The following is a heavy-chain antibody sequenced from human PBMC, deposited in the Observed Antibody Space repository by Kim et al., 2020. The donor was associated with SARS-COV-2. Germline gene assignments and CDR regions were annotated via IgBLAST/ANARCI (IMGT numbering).Heavy chain of an antibody. V-gene: IGHV4-39*01. Sequence: SETLSLTCTVSGGSISSSSYYWGWIRQPPGKGLEWIGSIYYSGSTYYNPSLKSRVTISVDTSKNQFSLKLSSVTAADTAVYYCARHETYYDFFSAFDIWGQGTMVTVSS. CDR1: GGSISSSSYY. CDR3: ARHETYYDFFSAFDI. J-gene: IGHJ3*02. CDR2: IYYSGST. D-gene: IGHD3-3*01.